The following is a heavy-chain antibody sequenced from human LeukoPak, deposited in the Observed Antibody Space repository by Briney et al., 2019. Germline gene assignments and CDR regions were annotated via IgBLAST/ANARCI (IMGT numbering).Heavy chain of an antibody. D-gene: IGHD5/OR15-5a*01. V-gene: IGHV4-30-2*01. J-gene: IGHJ6*04. CDR2: IYHSGST. CDR3: ARGLHSTSRSLDV. Sequence: SETLSLTCAVSGVSISSGGYSWGWIRQPPGKGLEWIGYIYHSGSTYYNPSLKSRVTISVDRSKNQFSLKLSSVTAADTAVYYCARGLHSTSRSLDVWGKGTTVTVSS. CDR1: GVSISSGGYS.